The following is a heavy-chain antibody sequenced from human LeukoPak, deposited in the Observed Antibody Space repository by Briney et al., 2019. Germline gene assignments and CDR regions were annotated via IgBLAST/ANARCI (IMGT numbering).Heavy chain of an antibody. V-gene: IGHV1-69*05. CDR1: GGIFSSYA. D-gene: IGHD6-6*01. CDR2: IIPIFGTA. Sequence: GSSVKVSCKASGGIFSSYAINWVRQAPGQGLEWMGGIIPIFGTANYAQKFQGRVTITTDESTSTAYIKLSSLRSEDTAVYYCARAPSIAARPLAFFDYWGQGTLVTVSS. CDR3: ARAPSIAARPLAFFDY. J-gene: IGHJ4*02.